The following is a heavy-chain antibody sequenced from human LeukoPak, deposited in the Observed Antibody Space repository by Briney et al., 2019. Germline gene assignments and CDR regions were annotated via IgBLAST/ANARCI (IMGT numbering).Heavy chain of an antibody. D-gene: IGHD6-6*01. Sequence: GGSLRLSCAASGFVFRSYGMNWVRQAPGKGLEWVSGIYTNGRDTRYADSVKGRFTISRDNSKNAIYLQMNSLRAEDTAVYYCARSMASDIWGQGTMVTVSS. CDR1: GFVFRSYG. CDR2: IYTNGRDT. CDR3: ARSMASDI. J-gene: IGHJ3*02. V-gene: IGHV3-23*05.